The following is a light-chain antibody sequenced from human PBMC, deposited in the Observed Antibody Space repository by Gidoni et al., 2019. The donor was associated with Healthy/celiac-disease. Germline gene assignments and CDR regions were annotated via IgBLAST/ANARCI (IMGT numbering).Light chain of an antibody. CDR2: AAS. V-gene: IGKV1-39*01. Sequence: DIQMTQSPSSLSASVGDRVTITCRASQSSSSSLNWYQQKPGKDPKLLIYAASSLQSGVPSRFSGSGSGTDFTLTISSLQPEDFATYYCQQSYSTPLTFGGGTKVEIK. CDR3: QQSYSTPLT. J-gene: IGKJ4*01. CDR1: QSSSSS.